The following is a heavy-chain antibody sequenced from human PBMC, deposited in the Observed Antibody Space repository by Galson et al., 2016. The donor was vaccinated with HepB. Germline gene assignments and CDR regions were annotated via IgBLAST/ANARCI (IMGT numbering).Heavy chain of an antibody. CDR2: ISYDGSKK. CDR1: GFTFSTYG. D-gene: IGHD2-21*02. CDR3: AKSSEGLLRFSGMDV. Sequence: SLRLSCAASGFTFSTYGMHWVRQAPGKGLEWVAVISYDGSKKHYANSVKGRFTISRDDAKNSLYLQMNSLRAEDTTVYYCAKSSEGLLRFSGMDVWGQGTTVTVSS. V-gene: IGHV3-30*18. J-gene: IGHJ6*02.